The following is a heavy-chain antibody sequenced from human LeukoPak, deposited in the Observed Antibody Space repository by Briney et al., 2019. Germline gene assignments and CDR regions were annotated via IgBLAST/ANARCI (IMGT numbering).Heavy chain of an antibody. J-gene: IGHJ4*02. D-gene: IGHD5-18*01. V-gene: IGHV4-39*07. CDR1: GGSISSSSYY. CDR3: VSSYGVLSDY. Sequence: SETLSLTCTVSGGSISSSSYYWGWIRQPPGKGLEWIGSIYYSGSTYYNPSLKSRVTISVDTSKNQFSLKLSSVTAADTAVYYCVSSYGVLSDYWGQGTLVTVSS. CDR2: IYYSGST.